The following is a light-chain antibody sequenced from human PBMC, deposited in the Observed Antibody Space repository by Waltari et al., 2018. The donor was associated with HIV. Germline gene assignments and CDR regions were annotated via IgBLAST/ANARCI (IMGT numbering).Light chain of an antibody. CDR1: QDSSNH. J-gene: IGKJ4*01. V-gene: IGKV1-33*01. CDR3: QQYDNLQVT. Sequence: DIQLTQSPSSLSASVGARVTITSQASQDSSNHLNWYQQRPGKAPRLLIYDALNLQTGVPARISGSGSGTDFTFTISSLQPEDIATYYCQQYDNLQVTFGGGTKVEI. CDR2: DAL.